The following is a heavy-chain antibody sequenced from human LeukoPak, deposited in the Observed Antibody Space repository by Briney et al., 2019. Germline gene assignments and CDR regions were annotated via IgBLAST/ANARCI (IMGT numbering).Heavy chain of an antibody. CDR3: AKVPYGEWYYYYMDV. CDR2: ISGSGGST. V-gene: IGHV3-23*01. D-gene: IGHD4-17*01. Sequence: LXLSCAASGFTFSSYAMSWVRQAPGKGLEWVSAISGSGGSTYYADSVKGRFTISRDNSKNTLYLQMNRLRAEDTAVYYCAKVPYGEWYYYYMDVWGKGTTVTVSS. CDR1: GFTFSSYA. J-gene: IGHJ6*03.